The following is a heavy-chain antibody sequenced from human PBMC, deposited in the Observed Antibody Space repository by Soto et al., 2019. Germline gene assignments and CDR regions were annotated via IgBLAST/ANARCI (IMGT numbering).Heavy chain of an antibody. V-gene: IGHV4-61*01. CDR1: GGSVSSGSYY. CDR3: AKVYCRGGRCYEFDY. Sequence: PSETLSLTCTVSGGSVSSGSYYWSWIRQPPGKGLEWIGYIYYSGSTNYNPSLKSRVTISVDTSKNQFSLKLSSVTAADTAVYYCAKVYCRGGRCYEFDYWGQGTLVTVSS. CDR2: IYYSGST. D-gene: IGHD2-15*01. J-gene: IGHJ4*02.